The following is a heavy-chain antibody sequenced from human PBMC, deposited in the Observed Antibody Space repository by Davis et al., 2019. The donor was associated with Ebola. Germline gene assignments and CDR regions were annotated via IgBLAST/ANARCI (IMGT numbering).Heavy chain of an antibody. Sequence: GESLKISCAASGFTFTDHYIDWVRQAPGKGLEWVGRTRNRGNSYTTEFAATVQGRFSSSRDDSQNSLYLQMNNLKTEDTAVYYCCRVQGRFVGKDYIDYWGQGTLVTVSS. CDR1: GFTFTDHY. D-gene: IGHD2-21*01. CDR2: TRNRGNSYTT. CDR3: CRVQGRFVGKDYIDY. V-gene: IGHV3-72*01. J-gene: IGHJ4*02.